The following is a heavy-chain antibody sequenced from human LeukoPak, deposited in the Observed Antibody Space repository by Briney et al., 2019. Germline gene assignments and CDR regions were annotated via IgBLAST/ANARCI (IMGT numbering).Heavy chain of an antibody. CDR1: GCTFTSYG. V-gene: IGHV1-18*01. Sequence: ASVKVSCKASGCTFTSYGISWVRQAPGQGLEWMGYIIAYNGNTNYAEKFRGRVTMTTDTSTSTAYMELRSLRSDDTAVYYCAKTTVTSEEYYYYYMDVWGKGTTVTVSS. CDR3: AKTTVTSEEYYYYYMDV. CDR2: IIAYNGNT. D-gene: IGHD4-17*01. J-gene: IGHJ6*03.